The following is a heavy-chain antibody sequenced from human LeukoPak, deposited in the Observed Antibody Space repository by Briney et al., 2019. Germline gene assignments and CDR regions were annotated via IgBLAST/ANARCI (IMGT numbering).Heavy chain of an antibody. J-gene: IGHJ3*02. Sequence: ASVKVSCKASGYTFTGYYMHWVRQAPGQGLEWMGWINPNSVGTNYAQKFQGRVTMTRDTSISTAYMELRSLRSDDTAVYYCARGLQENLAWLQAFTAFDIWGQGTMVTVSS. CDR3: ARGLQENLAWLQAFTAFDI. V-gene: IGHV1-2*02. CDR2: INPNSVGT. D-gene: IGHD4-11*01. CDR1: GYTFTGYY.